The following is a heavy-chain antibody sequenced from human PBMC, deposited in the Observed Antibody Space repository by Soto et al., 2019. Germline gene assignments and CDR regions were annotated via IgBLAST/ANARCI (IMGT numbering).Heavy chain of an antibody. V-gene: IGHV3-9*02. D-gene: IGHD3-16*01. CDR3: TEDILPGGADV. Sequence: GGSLRLYCVASAFSSHHHAIHWVRQGPGKGLEWVSGIHWNNGATGYADSVKGRFTIFKDNVKNSVYLQMTSLRTDDTAFYYCTEDILPGGADVWGQGTTVTVSS. CDR2: IHWNNGAT. CDR1: AFSSHHHA. J-gene: IGHJ6*02.